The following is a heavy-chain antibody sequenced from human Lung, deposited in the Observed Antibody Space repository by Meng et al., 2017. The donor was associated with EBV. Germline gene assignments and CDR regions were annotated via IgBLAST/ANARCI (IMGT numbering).Heavy chain of an antibody. CDR2: ISYDGSNK. CDR3: ARIDNGWELLDY. Sequence: GQRVGSGGGVVQPGRSLRLSCAASGFTFSSYAMHWVRQDPGKGLEWVAVISYDGSNKYYADSVKGRFTISRDNSKNTLYLQMNSLRAEDTAVYYCARIDNGWELLDYWGQGTLVTVSS. V-gene: IGHV3-30-3*01. CDR1: GFTFSSYA. J-gene: IGHJ4*02. D-gene: IGHD2-15*01.